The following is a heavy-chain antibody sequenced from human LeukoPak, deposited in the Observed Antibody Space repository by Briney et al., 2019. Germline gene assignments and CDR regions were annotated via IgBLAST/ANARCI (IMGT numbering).Heavy chain of an antibody. Sequence: GGSLGFSCAAPGFTFSSNAMSWFRQAPGKGLEWVSAISGSGGSTYYADSVKGRFTISRDNSKNTLYLQMNSLRAEDTAVYYCAFPLGGLDYWGQGTLVTVSS. V-gene: IGHV3-23*01. CDR1: GFTFSSNA. CDR2: ISGSGGST. CDR3: AFPLGGLDY. J-gene: IGHJ4*02. D-gene: IGHD3-16*01.